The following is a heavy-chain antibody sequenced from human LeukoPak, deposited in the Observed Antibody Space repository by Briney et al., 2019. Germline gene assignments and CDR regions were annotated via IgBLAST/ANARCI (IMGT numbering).Heavy chain of an antibody. CDR1: GFTFSSYG. V-gene: IGHV3-33*01. Sequence: QPGGSLRLSCAASGFTFSSYGMHWVRQVPGKGLEWVAVIWYDGSNKFYADSVKGRFTISRDNSKNTLYLQLNSLRAEDTAVYFCATAGLGNYYFGSWGQGSLVTVSS. CDR3: ATAGLGNYYFGS. CDR2: IWYDGSNK. J-gene: IGHJ4*02. D-gene: IGHD1-1*01.